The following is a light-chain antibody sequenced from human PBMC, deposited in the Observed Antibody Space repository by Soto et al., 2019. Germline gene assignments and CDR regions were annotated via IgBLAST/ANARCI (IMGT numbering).Light chain of an antibody. CDR2: DAS. CDR3: QQYGSSGT. CDR1: QRVSTY. J-gene: IGKJ1*01. Sequence: EIVLTQSPATLSLSPGETATLSCRASQRVSTYLAWYQQKPGQAPSLLIYDASYRATGIPARFSGSGSGTDFTLTISSLEPEDFAVYYCQQYGSSGTFGQGTKVDIK. V-gene: IGKV3-11*01.